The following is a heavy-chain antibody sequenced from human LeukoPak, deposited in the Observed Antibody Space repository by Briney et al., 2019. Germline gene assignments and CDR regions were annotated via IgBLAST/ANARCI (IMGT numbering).Heavy chain of an antibody. J-gene: IGHJ4*02. Sequence: SETLSLTCTVSGGSISSNYWSWIRQPAGEGLEWIGRIYSSGSTNYNPSLKSRVTMSVDTSKNQFSLKLSSVTAADTAVYYCARSLWSYDSSGYYSDYWGQGTLVTVSS. CDR1: GGSISSNY. CDR3: ARSLWSYDSSGYYSDY. CDR2: IYSSGST. V-gene: IGHV4-4*07. D-gene: IGHD3-22*01.